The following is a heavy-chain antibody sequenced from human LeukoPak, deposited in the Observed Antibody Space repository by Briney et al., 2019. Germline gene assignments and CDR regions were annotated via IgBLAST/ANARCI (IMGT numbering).Heavy chain of an antibody. D-gene: IGHD3-9*01. CDR1: GGSFSGYY. J-gene: IGHJ4*02. V-gene: IGHV4-34*01. CDR3: ARGLDYDILTGYYSLNY. Sequence: SETLSLTCAVYGGSFSGYYWSWIRQPPGKGLEWIGEINHSGSTNYNPSLKSRVTISVDTSKNHFSLKLTSVTAADTAVYYCARGLDYDILTGYYSLNYWGQGTLVTVSS. CDR2: INHSGST.